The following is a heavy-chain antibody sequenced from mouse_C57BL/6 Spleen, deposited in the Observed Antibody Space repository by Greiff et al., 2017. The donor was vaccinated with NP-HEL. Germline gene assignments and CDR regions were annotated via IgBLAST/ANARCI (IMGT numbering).Heavy chain of an antibody. Sequence: EVQLQQSGPELVKPGASVKMSCKASGYTFTDYNMHWVKQSHGKSLEWIGYINPNNGGTSYNQKFKGKATLTVNKSSSTAYMELRSRKSEDSAVYYCARSGYDYDGAWFAYWGQGTLVTVSA. D-gene: IGHD2-4*01. J-gene: IGHJ3*01. CDR2: INPNNGGT. CDR1: GYTFTDYN. CDR3: ARSGYDYDGAWFAY. V-gene: IGHV1-22*01.